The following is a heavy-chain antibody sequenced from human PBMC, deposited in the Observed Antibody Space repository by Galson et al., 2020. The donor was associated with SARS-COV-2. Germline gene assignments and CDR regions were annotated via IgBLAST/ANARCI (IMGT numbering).Heavy chain of an antibody. CDR2: ISYDGSNK. CDR3: AKDDTIFGVINYYYGMDV. Sequence: TGGSLRLSCAASGFTFSSSGMHWVRQAPGKGLEWVAVISYDGSNKYYADSVKGRFTISRDNSKNTLYLQMNSLRAEDTAVYYCAKDDTIFGVINYYYGMDVWGQGTTVTVSS. CDR1: GFTFSSSG. J-gene: IGHJ6*02. D-gene: IGHD3-3*01. V-gene: IGHV3-30*18.